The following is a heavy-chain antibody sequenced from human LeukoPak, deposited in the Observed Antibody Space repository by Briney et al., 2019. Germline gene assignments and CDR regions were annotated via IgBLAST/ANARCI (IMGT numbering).Heavy chain of an antibody. CDR1: GFTFSSYA. V-gene: IGHV3-23*01. CDR3: AKDPRAYYDFWSGYTVDAFDI. D-gene: IGHD3-3*01. J-gene: IGHJ3*02. Sequence: GGSLGLSCAASGFTFSSYAMSWVRQAPGKGLEWVSAISGSGGSTYYADSVKGRFTISRDNSKNTLYLQMNSLRAEDTAVYYCAKDPRAYYDFWSGYTVDAFDIWGQGTMVTVSS. CDR2: ISGSGGST.